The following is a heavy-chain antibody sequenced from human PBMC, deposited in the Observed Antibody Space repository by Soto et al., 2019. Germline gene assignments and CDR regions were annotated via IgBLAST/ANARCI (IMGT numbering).Heavy chain of an antibody. CDR2: ISAYNGNT. V-gene: IGHV1-18*01. J-gene: IGHJ6*02. CDR1: GYTFTSYG. Sequence: ASVKVSCKASGYTFTSYGISWVRQAPGQGLEWMGWISAYNGNTNYAQKLQGRVTMTTDTSTSTAYMELRSLRSDDTAVYYCARDPYHVLMVNAPNLYGMDVWGQGTKVTVSS. D-gene: IGHD2-8*01. CDR3: ARDPYHVLMVNAPNLYGMDV.